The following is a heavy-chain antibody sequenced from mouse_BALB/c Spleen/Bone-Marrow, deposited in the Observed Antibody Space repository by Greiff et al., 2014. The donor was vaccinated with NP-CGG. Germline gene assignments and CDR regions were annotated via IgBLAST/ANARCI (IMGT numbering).Heavy chain of an antibody. CDR3: ARSPSMDY. CDR1: GFSLSYYG. V-gene: IGHV2-2*02. Sequence: VQVVESGPGLVQPSQSLSITCTVSGFSLSYYGVHWIRQSPGKGLEWLGVIWSGGITDYNASFISRLSISKDNSKSQVFFTMNSLQANDTAIYYCARSPSMDYWGPGTSVTVSS. J-gene: IGHJ4*01. CDR2: IWSGGIT.